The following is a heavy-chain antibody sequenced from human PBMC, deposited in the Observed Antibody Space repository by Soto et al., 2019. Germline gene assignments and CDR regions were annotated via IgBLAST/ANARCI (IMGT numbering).Heavy chain of an antibody. CDR2: ISSSSSYI. J-gene: IGHJ3*02. V-gene: IGHV3-21*01. CDR1: GFTFSSYS. CDR3: VRPWSYSSSWIDAFDI. Sequence: PGGSLRLSCAASGFTFSSYSMNWVRQAPGKGLEWVSSISSSSSYIYYADSVKGRFTISRDNAKNSLYLQMNSLRAEDTAVYYCVRPWSYSSSWIDAFDIWGQGTMVTVSS. D-gene: IGHD6-13*01.